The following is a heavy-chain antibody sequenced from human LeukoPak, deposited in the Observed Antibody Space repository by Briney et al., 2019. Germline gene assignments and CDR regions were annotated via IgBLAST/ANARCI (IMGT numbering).Heavy chain of an antibody. CDR3: AKDYDGSSGYYYYGMDV. CDR2: ISSSTSYI. CDR1: GFTFSSYS. D-gene: IGHD3-3*01. J-gene: IGHJ6*02. Sequence: GGSLRLSCAASGFTFSSYSMNWVRQAPGKGLEWVSSISSSTSYIYYADSVKGRFTISRDNAKNSLYLQMNSLRADDTALYYCAKDYDGSSGYYYYGMDVWGQGTPVTVSS. V-gene: IGHV3-21*04.